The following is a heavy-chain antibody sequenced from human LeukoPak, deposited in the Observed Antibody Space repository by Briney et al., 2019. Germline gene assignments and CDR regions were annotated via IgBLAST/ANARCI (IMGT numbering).Heavy chain of an antibody. CDR1: GFTFSSYW. J-gene: IGHJ1*01. CDR2: INSDGSST. V-gene: IGHV3-74*01. Sequence: GGSLRLSCAASGFTFSSYWMHWVRQAPGKGLVWVSRINSDGSSTSYADSVKGRFTISRDNAKNTLYLQMNSLRAEDTAVYYCARDVALGSSYDSSRYLHHWGQGVLVTVSS. D-gene: IGHD3-22*01. CDR3: ARDVALGSSYDSSRYLHH.